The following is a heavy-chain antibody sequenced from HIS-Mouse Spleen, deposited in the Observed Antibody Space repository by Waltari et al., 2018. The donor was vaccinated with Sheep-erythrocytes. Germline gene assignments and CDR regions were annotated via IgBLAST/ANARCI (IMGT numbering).Heavy chain of an antibody. V-gene: IGHV4-34*01. Sequence: QVQLQQWGAGLLKPSETLSLTCAVYGGSFSGYYWSWIRQPPGKGLEWIGEINHSGSTTYNPSLKSRVTISVDTSKNQFSLKLSSVTAADTAVYYCARGKQWLLYYYGMDVWGQGTTVTVSS. CDR3: ARGKQWLLYYYGMDV. D-gene: IGHD6-19*01. CDR1: GGSFSGYY. CDR2: INHSGST. J-gene: IGHJ6*02.